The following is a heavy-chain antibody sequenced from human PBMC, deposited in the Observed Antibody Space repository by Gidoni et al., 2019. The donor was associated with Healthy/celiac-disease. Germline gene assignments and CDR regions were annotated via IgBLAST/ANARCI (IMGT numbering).Heavy chain of an antibody. D-gene: IGHD5-18*01. J-gene: IGHJ4*02. CDR2: IIHSGST. Sequence: APPQQWGAGLLKPSEDLAPPRAVYGGSFSGYYWSWIRQPPGKGLEWIGEIIHSGSTNYNPSLKSRVTISVDTSKNQFSLKLSSVTATDTAVYYCAIGSTAMVDYWGQGTLVTVSS. CDR1: GGSFSGYY. V-gene: IGHV4-34*12. CDR3: AIGSTAMVDY.